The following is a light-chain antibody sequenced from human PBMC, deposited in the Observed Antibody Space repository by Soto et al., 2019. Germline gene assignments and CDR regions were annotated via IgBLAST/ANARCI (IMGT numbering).Light chain of an antibody. Sequence: QSVLTQPPSASGTPGQRVTISCSGSSSNIGSNTVNWYQQLPGTAPKLLIYNNNQRPSGVPDRFSGSKSGTSASLAISGLQSEDEADYYCSSYTSSSTYVVFGGGTKLTVL. J-gene: IGLJ2*01. CDR3: SSYTSSSTYVV. V-gene: IGLV1-44*01. CDR1: SSNIGSNT. CDR2: NNN.